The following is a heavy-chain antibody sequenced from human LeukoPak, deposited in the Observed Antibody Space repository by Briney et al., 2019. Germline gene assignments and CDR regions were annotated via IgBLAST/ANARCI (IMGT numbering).Heavy chain of an antibody. CDR1: GFTFSSYS. D-gene: IGHD7-27*01. CDR3: ARGTWGSPDAFDI. Sequence: PGGSLRLSCAASGFTFSSYSMNWVRQAPGKGLEWVSSISSSSSYIYYADSVKGRFTISRDNAKNSLYLQMNSLRAEDTAVYYCARGTWGSPDAFDIWGQGTMVTVSS. V-gene: IGHV3-21*01. CDR2: ISSSSSYI. J-gene: IGHJ3*02.